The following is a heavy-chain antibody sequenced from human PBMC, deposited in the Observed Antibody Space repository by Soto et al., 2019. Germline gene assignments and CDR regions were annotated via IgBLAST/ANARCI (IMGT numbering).Heavy chain of an antibody. CDR1: GFTVSSNY. D-gene: IGHD2-15*01. CDR3: ASRGFGYCSGGSCYPYFDY. V-gene: IGHV3-66*01. J-gene: IGHJ4*02. Sequence: GGSLRLSCAASGFTVSSNYMSWVRQAPGKGLEWVSVIYSGGSTYYADSVKGRFTISRDNSKNTLYLQMNSLRAEDTAVYYCASRGFGYCSGGSCYPYFDYWGQGTLVTVSS. CDR2: IYSGGST.